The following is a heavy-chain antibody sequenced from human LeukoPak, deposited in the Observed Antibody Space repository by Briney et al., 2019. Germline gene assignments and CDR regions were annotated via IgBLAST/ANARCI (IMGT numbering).Heavy chain of an antibody. CDR1: GGSISSSSYY. V-gene: IGHV4-39*01. D-gene: IGHD3-3*01. Sequence: SETLSLTCTVSGGSISSSSYYWGWIRQPPGRGLEWIESIYYSGSTYYNPSLKSRVTISVDTSKNQFSLKLSSVTAADTAVYYCARRYYDFWSGPDNWFDPWGQGTLVTVSS. CDR2: IYYSGST. CDR3: ARRYYDFWSGPDNWFDP. J-gene: IGHJ5*02.